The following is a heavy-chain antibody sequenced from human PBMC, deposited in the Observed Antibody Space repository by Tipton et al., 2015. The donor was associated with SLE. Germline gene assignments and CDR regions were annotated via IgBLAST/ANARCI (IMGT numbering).Heavy chain of an antibody. D-gene: IGHD3-3*01. CDR1: GGSFGDDY. CDR3: ARGASLRFLDWSSPRFDA. V-gene: IGHV4-34*01. J-gene: IGHJ5*02. Sequence: TLSLTCAVYGGSFGDDYWSWIRQPPGKGLEWIGEINHSGGTNDNPSLKSRVTISVDTSKNQFSLKLTSVTAADTAVYYCARGASLRFLDWSSPRFDAWGQGTLVTVSS. CDR2: INHSGGT.